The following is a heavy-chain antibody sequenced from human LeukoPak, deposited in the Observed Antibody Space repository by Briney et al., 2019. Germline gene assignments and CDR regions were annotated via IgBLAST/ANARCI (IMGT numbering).Heavy chain of an antibody. V-gene: IGHV3-23*01. CDR2: ISGSGGST. CDR1: GFTFSSYA. Sequence: GGSLRLPCAASGFTFSSYAMSWVRQAPGKGLEWVSAISGSGGSTYYADSVKGRFTISRDNSKNTLYLQMNSLRAEDTAVYYCAHYGSGSYYTPFDYWGQGTLVTVSS. CDR3: AHYGSGSYYTPFDY. J-gene: IGHJ4*02. D-gene: IGHD3-10*01.